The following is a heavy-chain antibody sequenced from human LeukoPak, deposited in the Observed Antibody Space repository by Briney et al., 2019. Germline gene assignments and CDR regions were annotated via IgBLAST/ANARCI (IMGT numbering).Heavy chain of an antibody. CDR1: GFTFSSYG. CDR3: AKDLTDLALAGPEYFQD. V-gene: IGHV3-30*18. J-gene: IGHJ1*01. D-gene: IGHD6-19*01. Sequence: GTSLRLSCAASGFTFSSYGMHWVRQAPGKGLEWVAVISNDGSKKYYVDSVKGRFTISRDNSKNTLSLQMNSLRAEDTALYYCAKDLTDLALAGPEYFQDWGQGTLATVSS. CDR2: ISNDGSKK.